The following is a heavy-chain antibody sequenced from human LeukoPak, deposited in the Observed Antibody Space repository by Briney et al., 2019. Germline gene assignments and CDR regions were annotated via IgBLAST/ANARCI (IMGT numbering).Heavy chain of an antibody. CDR3: AKETRDSSGYYYPDY. Sequence: GGSLRLSCAASGLTFSSYGMHWVRQAPGKGLEWVAVISYDGSNKYYADSVKGRFTISRDNSKNTLYLQMNSLRAEDTAVYYCAKETRDSSGYYYPDYWGQGTLVTVSS. J-gene: IGHJ4*02. CDR2: ISYDGSNK. D-gene: IGHD3-22*01. V-gene: IGHV3-30*18. CDR1: GLTFSSYG.